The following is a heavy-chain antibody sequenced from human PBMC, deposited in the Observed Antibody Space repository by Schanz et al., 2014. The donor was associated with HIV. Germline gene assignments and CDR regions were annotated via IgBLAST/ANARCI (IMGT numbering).Heavy chain of an antibody. CDR1: GYTFTSYD. D-gene: IGHD2-15*01. J-gene: IGHJ6*02. Sequence: QVQLVQSGAEVKKPGASVKVSCKASGYTFTSYDINWVRQAPGQGLEWMGWISAYKGNTNYAQKLQGRVTMTTDTSTNTAYMELRRLRSDDTAVYYCARWGRGCSGGSCYWGYYGMDVWGQGTTDTVSS. V-gene: IGHV1-18*01. CDR3: ARWGRGCSGGSCYWGYYGMDV. CDR2: ISAYKGNT.